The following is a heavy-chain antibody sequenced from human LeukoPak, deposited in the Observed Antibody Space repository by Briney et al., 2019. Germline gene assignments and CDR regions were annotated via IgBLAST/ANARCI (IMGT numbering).Heavy chain of an antibody. V-gene: IGHV3-49*04. D-gene: IGHD3-9*01. CDR2: IRSKAYGGTT. CDR1: GLTFSNAW. CDR3: TRVARYFDWLFDY. J-gene: IGHJ4*02. Sequence: GGSLRLSCAASGLTFSNAWMSWVRQAPGKGLEWVGFIRSKAYGGTTEYAASVKGRFTISRDDSKSIAYLQMNSLKTEDTAVYYCTRVARYFDWLFDYWGQGTLVTVSS.